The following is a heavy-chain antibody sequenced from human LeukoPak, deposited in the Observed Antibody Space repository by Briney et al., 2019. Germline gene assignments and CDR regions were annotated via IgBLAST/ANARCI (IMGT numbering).Heavy chain of an antibody. CDR2: INPNSGGT. CDR3: ARPLTLGFEAFDI. J-gene: IGHJ3*02. V-gene: IGHV1-2*02. CDR1: GYTFTVYY. Sequence: GASVKVSCKASGYTFTVYYMHRVRQAPGQGLEWVGRINPNSGGTNYAQKFQGRVTTTRDTSISTAYMELSRLRSDDTAVYYCARPLTLGFEAFDIWGQGTTVTVSS. D-gene: IGHD3-9*01.